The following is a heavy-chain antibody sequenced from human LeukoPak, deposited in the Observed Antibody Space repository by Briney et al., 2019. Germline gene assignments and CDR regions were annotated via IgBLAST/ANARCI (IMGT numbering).Heavy chain of an antibody. J-gene: IGHJ6*02. V-gene: IGHV3-30-3*01. D-gene: IGHD4-4*01. CDR1: GFTFSSYA. Sequence: GRSLRLSCAASGFTFSSYAMHWVRQAPGKGLEWVAVISYDGSNKYYADSVKGRFTISRDSSKNTLYLQMNSLRAEDTAVYYCARTYSNYDYYYYYGMDVWGQGTTVTVSS. CDR2: ISYDGSNK. CDR3: ARTYSNYDYYYYYGMDV.